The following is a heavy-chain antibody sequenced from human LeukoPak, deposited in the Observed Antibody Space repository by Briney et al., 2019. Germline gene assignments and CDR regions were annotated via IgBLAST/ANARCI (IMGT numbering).Heavy chain of an antibody. Sequence: GESPKISCNSSGHSFPSYWIGWVRQMPGKGLEWMGIIYADDSETRYSPSFQGQVTISADKSISTAYLQWSSLKASDTAMYYCASIGSGWYFDYWGQGTLVTVSS. CDR1: GHSFPSYW. CDR3: ASIGSGWYFDY. V-gene: IGHV5-51*01. J-gene: IGHJ4*02. CDR2: IYADDSET. D-gene: IGHD6-19*01.